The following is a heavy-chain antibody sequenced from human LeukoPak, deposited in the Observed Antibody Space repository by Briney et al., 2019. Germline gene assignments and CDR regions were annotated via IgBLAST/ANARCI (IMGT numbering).Heavy chain of an antibody. Sequence: ASVKVSCKASGYTFTSYDINWVRQATGQGLEWMGWMNPNSGNTGYAQKFQGRVTMTRNTSISTAYMELSSLRFEDTAVYYCARSVQYYDFWSGYYMGIDYWGQGTLVTVSS. CDR3: ARSVQYYDFWSGYYMGIDY. CDR2: MNPNSGNT. D-gene: IGHD3-3*01. CDR1: GYTFTSYD. V-gene: IGHV1-8*01. J-gene: IGHJ4*02.